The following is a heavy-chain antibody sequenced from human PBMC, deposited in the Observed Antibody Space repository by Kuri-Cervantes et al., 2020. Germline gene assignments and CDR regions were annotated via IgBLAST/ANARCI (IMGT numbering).Heavy chain of an antibody. V-gene: IGHV3-48*04. Sequence: GGSLRLSCAASGFTFSSYSMSWVRQAPGKGLEWVSYISSSGDTKFYADSMKGRFTISRDNAKNSLYLQMNSLRAEDTAVYYCARVGVVVAATRGDFDYWGQGTLVTVSS. CDR3: ARVGVVVAATRGDFDY. CDR1: GFTFSSYS. J-gene: IGHJ4*02. D-gene: IGHD2-15*01. CDR2: ISSSGDTK.